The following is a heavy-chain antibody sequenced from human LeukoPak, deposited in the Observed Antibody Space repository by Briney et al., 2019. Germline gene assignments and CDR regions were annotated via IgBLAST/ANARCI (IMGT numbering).Heavy chain of an antibody. CDR1: GGSISSSSYY. D-gene: IGHD5-12*01. CDR2: IYYSGST. J-gene: IGHJ3*02. CDR3: ARRMMGSGSLAAFDI. V-gene: IGHV4-61*05. Sequence: SETLSLTCTVSGGSISSSSYYWSWIRQPPGKGLEWIGYIYYSGSTNYNPSLESRVTISVDTSKNQFSLKLSSVTAADTAVYYCARRMMGSGSLAAFDIWGQGTMVTVSS.